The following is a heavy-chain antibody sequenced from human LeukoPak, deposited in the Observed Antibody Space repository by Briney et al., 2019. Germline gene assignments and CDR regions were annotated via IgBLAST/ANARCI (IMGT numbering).Heavy chain of an antibody. Sequence: PGGSLRLSCAASGFTFSSYWMSWVRQAPGKGLEWVADINQGGSEKYYVDSVKGRFTISRDKAKNSLYLQMNSLRAEDTAVYYCARVGYCSGGSCYPSYYFDYWGEETLVTVSS. CDR1: GFTFSSYW. J-gene: IGHJ4*02. CDR2: INQGGSEK. CDR3: ARVGYCSGGSCYPSYYFDY. V-gene: IGHV3-7*01. D-gene: IGHD2-15*01.